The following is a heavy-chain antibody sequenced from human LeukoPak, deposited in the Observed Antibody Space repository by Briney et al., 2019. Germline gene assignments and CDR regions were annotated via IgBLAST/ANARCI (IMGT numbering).Heavy chain of an antibody. CDR1: GFSFSSYW. Sequence: EGSLRLSCAASGFSFSSYWMSWVRQAPGKGLEWVANIKQDGNEKYYVDSVKGRFTISRDNAKNSLYLQMNSLRAEDTAVYYCARDFFAFGGVIALLDYWGQGTLVTVSS. D-gene: IGHD3-16*02. CDR3: ARDFFAFGGVIALLDY. V-gene: IGHV3-7*01. CDR2: IKQDGNEK. J-gene: IGHJ4*02.